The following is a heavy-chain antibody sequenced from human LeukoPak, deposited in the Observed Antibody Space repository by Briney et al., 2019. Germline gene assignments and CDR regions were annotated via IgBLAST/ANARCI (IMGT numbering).Heavy chain of an antibody. Sequence: PGGSLRLSCAASGFTFSDYYMSWIRQAPWKGLEWVSYISSSGSTIYYADSVKGRFTISRDNAKNSLYLQMNSMRPEDTAVYYCARDSRYDFWSRYEYNWFDPWGQGTLVTVSS. CDR2: ISSSGSTI. V-gene: IGHV3-11*04. CDR3: ARDSRYDFWSRYEYNWFDP. D-gene: IGHD3-3*01. CDR1: GFTFSDYY. J-gene: IGHJ5*02.